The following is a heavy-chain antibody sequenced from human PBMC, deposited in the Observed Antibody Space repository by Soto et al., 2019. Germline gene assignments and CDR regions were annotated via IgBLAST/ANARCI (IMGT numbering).Heavy chain of an antibody. V-gene: IGHV3-33*08. CDR3: ARGRGVLLEWAYYFDY. Sequence: PGGSLRLSCGASGITFSSYGMHWVRQAPGKGLEWVAVIWYDGSNKYYADSVKGRFTISRDNSKNTLYLQMNSLRAEDTAVYYCARGRGVLLEWAYYFDYWGQGTLVTVSS. J-gene: IGHJ4*02. CDR1: GITFSSYG. CDR2: IWYDGSNK. D-gene: IGHD1-26*01.